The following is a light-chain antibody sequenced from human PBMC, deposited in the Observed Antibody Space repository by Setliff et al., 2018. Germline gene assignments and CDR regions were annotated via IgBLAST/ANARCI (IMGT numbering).Light chain of an antibody. V-gene: IGLV2-14*01. CDR2: EVS. Sequence: QSALTQPASVSGSPGQSITISCTGTSSDVGYYNYVSWYQQHPGKAPKLMIYEVSNRPSGVSNRFSGSKSGNTASLTISGLQAEDEADYYCCSYSGSSTLVFGGGTKVTVL. CDR3: CSYSGSSTLV. J-gene: IGLJ3*02. CDR1: SSDVGYYNY.